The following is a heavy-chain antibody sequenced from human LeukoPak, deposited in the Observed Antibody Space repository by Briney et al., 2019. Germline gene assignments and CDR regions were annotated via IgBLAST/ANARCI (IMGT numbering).Heavy chain of an antibody. CDR1: GGSISSYY. V-gene: IGHV4-4*07. J-gene: IGHJ4*02. Sequence: SETLSLTCTVSGGSISSYYWSWIRQPAGKGLEWIGRIYTSGSTNYNPSLKSRVTMSVDTSKNQFSLKLSSVTAADAAVYYCARGRHDILTGYYGDFDYWGQGTLVTVSS. D-gene: IGHD3-9*01. CDR2: IYTSGST. CDR3: ARGRHDILTGYYGDFDY.